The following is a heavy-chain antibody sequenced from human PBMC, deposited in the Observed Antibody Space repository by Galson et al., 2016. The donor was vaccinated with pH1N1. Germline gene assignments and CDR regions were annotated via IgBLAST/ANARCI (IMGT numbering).Heavy chain of an antibody. D-gene: IGHD1-7*01. V-gene: IGHV1-2*02. J-gene: IGHJ4*02. CDR3: ARAGNNWNYATDFDY. CDR1: GYTFTGHY. Sequence: SVKVSCKASGYTFTGHYVHWVRQAPGQGLEWMGWINPNNGASVYAQTFQGRVTMTGDTSISTVFMEVRRLTSDDTAIFYYARAGNNWNYATDFDYWGQGTQVIVSS. CDR2: INPNNGAS.